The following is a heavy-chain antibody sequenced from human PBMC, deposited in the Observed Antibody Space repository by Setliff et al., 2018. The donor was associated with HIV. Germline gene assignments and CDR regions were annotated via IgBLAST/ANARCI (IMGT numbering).Heavy chain of an antibody. V-gene: IGHV1-18*01. J-gene: IGHJ4*02. CDR3: ARDGPKNTEAAPGY. D-gene: IGHD7-27*01. Sequence: ASVKVSCKASGYSFTTSGVSWVRQAPGQGLEWMGWINIRSGNTNYAQKFQGRVTMTTDTSTSTAYMGLRILRSDDTAVYYCARDGPKNTEAAPGYWGQGTLVTVSS. CDR2: INIRSGNT. CDR1: GYSFTTSG.